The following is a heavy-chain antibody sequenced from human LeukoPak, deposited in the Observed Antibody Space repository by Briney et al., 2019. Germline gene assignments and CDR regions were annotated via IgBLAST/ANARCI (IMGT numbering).Heavy chain of an antibody. D-gene: IGHD6-13*01. J-gene: IGHJ4*02. CDR1: GGSISSGSNY. V-gene: IGHV4-61*02. Sequence: SETLSLTCTVSGGSISSGSNYWSWIPQPAGKGLEWIGRIYSSGSTNYNPSLKGRVTISVDTSKNQFSLKLSSVTAADTAVYYCARDPGIYSSSWYAGFDYWGQGTLVTVSS. CDR3: ARDPGIYSSSWYAGFDY. CDR2: IYSSGST.